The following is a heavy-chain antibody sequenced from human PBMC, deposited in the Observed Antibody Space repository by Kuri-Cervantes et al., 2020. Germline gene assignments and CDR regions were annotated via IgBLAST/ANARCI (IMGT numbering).Heavy chain of an antibody. D-gene: IGHD3-10*01. Sequence: ASVKVSCKASGGTFSSYAISWVRQAPGQGLEWMGGFDPEDGETIYAQKFQGRVTMTEDTSTDTAYMELSSLRSEDTAVYYCATSITMVRGVVDWFDPWGQGTLVTVSS. J-gene: IGHJ5*02. V-gene: IGHV1-24*01. CDR3: ATSITMVRGVVDWFDP. CDR2: FDPEDGET. CDR1: GGTFSSYA.